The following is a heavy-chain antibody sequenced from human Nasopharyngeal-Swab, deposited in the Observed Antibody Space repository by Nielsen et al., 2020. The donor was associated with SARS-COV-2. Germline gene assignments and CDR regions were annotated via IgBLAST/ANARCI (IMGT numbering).Heavy chain of an antibody. V-gene: IGHV4-4*02. CDR3: ARERLGYCSSTSCYGGERYYYYYYMDV. Sequence: WIRQRPGKGLEWVGYIYHSGSTNYNPSLKSRVTISVDKSKNQFSLKLSSVTAADTAVYYCARERLGYCSSTSCYGGERYYYYYYMDVWGKGTTVTVSS. J-gene: IGHJ6*03. CDR2: IYHSGST. D-gene: IGHD2-2*01.